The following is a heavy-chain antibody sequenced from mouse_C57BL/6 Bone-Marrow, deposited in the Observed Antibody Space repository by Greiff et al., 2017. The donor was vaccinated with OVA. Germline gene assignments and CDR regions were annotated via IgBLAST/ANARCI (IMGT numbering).Heavy chain of an antibody. Sequence: QVQLQQPGAELVKPGASVKLSCKASGYTFTSYWMQWVKQRPGQGLEWIGEIDPSDSYTNYNQKFKGKATLTVDTSSSTAYMPLSSLTSEDSAVYYCARGLITTVVATELGGGYFDYWGQGTTLTVSS. V-gene: IGHV1-50*01. CDR1: GYTFTSYW. CDR2: IDPSDSYT. D-gene: IGHD1-1*01. CDR3: ARGLITTVVATELGGGYFDY. J-gene: IGHJ2*01.